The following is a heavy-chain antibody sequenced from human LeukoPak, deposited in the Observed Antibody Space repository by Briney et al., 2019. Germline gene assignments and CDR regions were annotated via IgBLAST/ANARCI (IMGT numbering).Heavy chain of an antibody. CDR3: ASTICISTSCYPGVVDY. Sequence: SETLSLTCTVSGGLISSGSYYWSWIRQPAGKGLEWIGRIYSSGSTNYNPAFRSRLTISVDTSKNQFSLKLSSVTAADTAVYYCASTICISTSCYPGVVDYWGQGTLVTVSS. CDR1: GGLISSGSYY. CDR2: IYSSGST. D-gene: IGHD2-2*01. V-gene: IGHV4-61*02. J-gene: IGHJ4*02.